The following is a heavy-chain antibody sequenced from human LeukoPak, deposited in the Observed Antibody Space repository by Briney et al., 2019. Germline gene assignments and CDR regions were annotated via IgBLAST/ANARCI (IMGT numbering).Heavy chain of an antibody. J-gene: IGHJ4*02. D-gene: IGHD3-3*01. CDR3: ARRGTVLRFLEGRRRIFDY. Sequence: ASVKASCKASGYTFTSYDINRVRQATGQGLEWMGWMNPNSGNTGYAQKFQGRVTMTRNTSISTAYMELSSLRSEDTAVYYCARRGTVLRFLEGRRRIFDYWGQGTLVTVSS. V-gene: IGHV1-8*01. CDR2: MNPNSGNT. CDR1: GYTFTSYD.